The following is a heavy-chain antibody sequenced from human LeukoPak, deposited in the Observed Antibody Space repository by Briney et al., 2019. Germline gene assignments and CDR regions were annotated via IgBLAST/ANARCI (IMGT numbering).Heavy chain of an antibody. D-gene: IGHD6-19*01. CDR3: AKDRSTGWYAGFDF. J-gene: IGHJ5*01. V-gene: IGHV3-30*18. CDR1: GFTFSSYG. CDR2: ISYDGIYK. Sequence: PGRSLRLSCAASGFTFSSYGMHWVRQAPGKGLEWLAYISYDGIYKNYTDSVKGRFTIARDNSKTTLYLQMNSLRPEDTAVYYCAKDRSTGWYAGFDFWGQGTLVTVSS.